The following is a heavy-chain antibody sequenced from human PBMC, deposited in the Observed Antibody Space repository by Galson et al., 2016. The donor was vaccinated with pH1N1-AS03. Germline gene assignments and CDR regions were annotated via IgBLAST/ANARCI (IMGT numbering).Heavy chain of an antibody. CDR1: GFGFSNSG. CDR3: AKRGVPVAGTGVDY. V-gene: IGHV3-30*02. J-gene: IGHJ4*02. Sequence: SLRLSCAASGFGFSNSGFHWVRQPPGKGLEWVAFIRFDGSVKFYADSAKGRFTISRDDSKNTVYLKMNSLRPDDTALYYCAKRGVPVAGTGVDYWDQGTLVTVSS. CDR2: IRFDGSVK. D-gene: IGHD6-19*01.